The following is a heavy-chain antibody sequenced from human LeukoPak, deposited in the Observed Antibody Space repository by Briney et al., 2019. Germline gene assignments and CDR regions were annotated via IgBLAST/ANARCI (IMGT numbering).Heavy chain of an antibody. D-gene: IGHD3-22*01. Sequence: SQTLSLTCAVSGGSISSGGYSWSWIRQPPGKGLEWIGYIYHSGSTYYNPSLKSRVTISVDRSKNQFSLKLSSVTAADTAVYYSARDEYYDSSGYRNRWFDPWGQGTLVTVSS. CDR3: ARDEYYDSSGYRNRWFDP. CDR2: IYHSGST. V-gene: IGHV4-30-2*01. CDR1: GGSISSGGYS. J-gene: IGHJ5*02.